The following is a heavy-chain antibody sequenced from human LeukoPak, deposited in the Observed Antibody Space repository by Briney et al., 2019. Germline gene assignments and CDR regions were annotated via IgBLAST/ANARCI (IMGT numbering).Heavy chain of an antibody. CDR1: GFTFSSYE. J-gene: IGHJ6*04. CDR2: ISSSSSYI. V-gene: IGHV3-21*01. D-gene: IGHD3-10*01. Sequence: GGSLRLSCAASGFTFSSYEMNWVRQAPGKGLEWVSSISSSSSYIYYADSVKGRFTISRDNAKNSLYLQMNSLRAEDTAVYYCARGGYGSGSYYSYYGMDVWGKGTTVTVSS. CDR3: ARGGYGSGSYYSYYGMDV.